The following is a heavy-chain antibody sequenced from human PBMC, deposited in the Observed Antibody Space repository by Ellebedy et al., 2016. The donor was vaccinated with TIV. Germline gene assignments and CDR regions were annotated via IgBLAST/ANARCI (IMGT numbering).Heavy chain of an antibody. CDR3: ATHTGYSGGWSDAFDI. CDR2: IYDGGKT. D-gene: IGHD6-19*01. Sequence: SETLSLXXTVSGGSISPSSYYWGWIRQPPGKGLEWIGSIYDGGKTYYNPSLNSRVSISLDTSKNQFSLKLSSVTAADTAVYYCATHTGYSGGWSDAFDIWGQGTMVTVSS. V-gene: IGHV4-39*07. CDR1: GGSISPSSYY. J-gene: IGHJ3*02.